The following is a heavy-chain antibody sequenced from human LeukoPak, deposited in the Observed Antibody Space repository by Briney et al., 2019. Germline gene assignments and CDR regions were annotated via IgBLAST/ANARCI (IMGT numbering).Heavy chain of an antibody. CDR1: AFTFSSYA. V-gene: IGHV3-23*01. D-gene: IGHD7-27*01. J-gene: IGHJ4*02. Sequence: GGSLRLSCAASAFTFSSYAMSWVRQAPGKGLEWVSAISGSGGSTYYADSVKGGFTIARDNSKNTLYLQMNSLRAEDTAVYYCAKEFPWALMTFDYWGQGTLVTVSS. CDR2: ISGSGGST. CDR3: AKEFPWALMTFDY.